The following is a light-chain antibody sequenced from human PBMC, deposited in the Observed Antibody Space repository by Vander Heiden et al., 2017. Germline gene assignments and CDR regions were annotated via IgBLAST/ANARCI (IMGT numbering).Light chain of an antibody. Sequence: EIVLTQSPATLSLSPGERATLSCRASQSVSSYLAWYQQKPGQAPRLLIYDASNRATGIPARFSGSGSGTDFTLTISSRVPEDFAVYYCQQRINGPPMYTFGQGTKLEIK. CDR2: DAS. CDR1: QSVSSY. CDR3: QQRINGPPMYT. J-gene: IGKJ2*01. V-gene: IGKV3-11*01.